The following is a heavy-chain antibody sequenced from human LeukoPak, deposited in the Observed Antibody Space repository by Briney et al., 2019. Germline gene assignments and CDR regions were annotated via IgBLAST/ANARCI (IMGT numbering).Heavy chain of an antibody. V-gene: IGHV4-34*01. J-gene: IGHJ4*02. CDR3: ARKKSSGYYPTGY. D-gene: IGHD3-22*01. CDR2: INHSGST. Sequence: SETLSLTCAVYGGSFSGYYWSWIRQPPGKGLEWIGEINHSGSTNYNPSLKSRVTISVDKSKNQFSLKLSSVTAADTAVYYCARKKSSGYYPTGYWGQGTLVTVSS. CDR1: GGSFSGYY.